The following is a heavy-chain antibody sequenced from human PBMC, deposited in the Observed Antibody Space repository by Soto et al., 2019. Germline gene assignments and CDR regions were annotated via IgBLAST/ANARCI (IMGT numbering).Heavy chain of an antibody. J-gene: IGHJ4*02. CDR2: ISYDGSNK. V-gene: IGHV3-30-3*01. Sequence: GGSLRLSCAASGFTFSSYAMHWVRQAPGKGLEWVAVISYDGSNKYYADSVKGRFTISRDNSKNTLYLQMNSLRAEDTAVYYCARTQTASGSSSNYWGQGTLVTVSS. CDR3: ARTQTASGSSSNY. D-gene: IGHD6-6*01. CDR1: GFTFSSYA.